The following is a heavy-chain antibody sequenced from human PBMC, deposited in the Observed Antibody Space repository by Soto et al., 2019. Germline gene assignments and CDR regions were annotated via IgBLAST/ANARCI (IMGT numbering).Heavy chain of an antibody. J-gene: IGHJ4*02. CDR3: AKDRGGFTSGWEFFDF. V-gene: IGHV3-23*01. Sequence: EVALLESGGGLVQPGGSLRLSCEVSGVALSFYSMSWVRQAPGKGLEWVASISGNGATTYYAASGKGRFTFSRDNSKNTVHLQMNSLRGEDTAVYYCAKDRGGFTSGWEFFDFWGQGTLVTVSS. CDR1: GVALSFYS. CDR2: ISGNGATT. D-gene: IGHD6-19*01.